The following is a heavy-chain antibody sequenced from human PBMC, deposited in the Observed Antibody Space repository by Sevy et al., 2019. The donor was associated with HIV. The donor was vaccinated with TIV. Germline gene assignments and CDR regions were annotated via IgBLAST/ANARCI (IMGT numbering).Heavy chain of an antibody. CDR1: GGSMNLYY. V-gene: IGHV4-59*01. CDR3: ARVGFNWNDVDY. CDR2: IYYSGST. D-gene: IGHD1-20*01. Sequence: SETLSLTCSVSGGSMNLYYWSWIRQPPGRGLEWIGFIYYSGSTNYNPSLKSRVTISVDTSENQFSLKLSSVTAADTAVYYCARVGFNWNDVDYWGQGTLVTVSS. J-gene: IGHJ4*02.